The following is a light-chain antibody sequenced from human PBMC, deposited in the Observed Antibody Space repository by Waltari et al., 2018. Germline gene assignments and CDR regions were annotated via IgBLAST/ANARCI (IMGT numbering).Light chain of an antibody. CDR3: QQFYDPPLYT. Sequence: DTVMTQSPDSLAVSLGERATINCKYSQSVLYSHNNKNAIAWYQQKPGQPHKLLIYWASTRECGDHDRISGSESGTDCTLTINSLQAEDVAVYYCQQFYDPPLYTFGQWTKLEIK. CDR2: WAS. J-gene: IGKJ2*01. CDR1: QSVLYSHNNKNA. V-gene: IGKV4-1*01.